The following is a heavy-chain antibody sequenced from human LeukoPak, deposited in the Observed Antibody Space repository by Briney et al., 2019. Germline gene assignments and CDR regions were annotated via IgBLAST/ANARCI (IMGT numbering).Heavy chain of an antibody. Sequence: GASVKVSCKASGYTFTSYGISWVRQAPGQGLEWMGWINPNSGGTNYAQKFQGRVTMTRDTSISTAYMELSGLRSDDTAVYYCARDYYDSSSLWGYWGQGTLVTVSS. CDR2: INPNSGGT. D-gene: IGHD3-22*01. J-gene: IGHJ4*02. V-gene: IGHV1-2*02. CDR1: GYTFTSYG. CDR3: ARDYYDSSSLWGY.